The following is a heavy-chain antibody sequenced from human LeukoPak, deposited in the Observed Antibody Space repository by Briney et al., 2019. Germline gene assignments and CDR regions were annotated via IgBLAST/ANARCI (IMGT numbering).Heavy chain of an antibody. CDR2: INHRGST. J-gene: IGHJ4*02. Sequence: SETLSLTCAVYGGPFSGYYWSWIRQPPGKGLEWIGEINHRGSTTYNPSLKSRVSISVDTSKNQFSLKLSSVTAADTAVYYCARDLEKWGQGTLVTVSS. V-gene: IGHV4-34*01. CDR1: GGPFSGYY. CDR3: ARDLEK.